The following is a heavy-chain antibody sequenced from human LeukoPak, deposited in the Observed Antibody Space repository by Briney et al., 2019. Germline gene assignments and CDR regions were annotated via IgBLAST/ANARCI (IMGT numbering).Heavy chain of an antibody. V-gene: IGHV4-59*01. J-gene: IGHJ5*02. CDR1: GGSISSYY. Sequence: PSETLSLTCTVSGGSISSYYWSWIRQPPRKGREGSGYIYYRVSTNYNPSLKSRVSISVDTSKNQFSLKLSSVTAADTAVYYCARELIESEFDPWGQGTLVTVSS. CDR3: ARELIESEFDP. CDR2: IYYRVST. D-gene: IGHD3-22*01.